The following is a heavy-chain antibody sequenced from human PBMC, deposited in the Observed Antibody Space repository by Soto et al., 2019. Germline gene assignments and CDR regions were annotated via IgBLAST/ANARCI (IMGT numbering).Heavy chain of an antibody. V-gene: IGHV1-2*02. J-gene: IGHJ4*03. D-gene: IGHD6-6*01. CDR2: INPNSGGI. Sequence: VSVKVSCKASGYTFTGYYMNWVRQAPGQGLEWMGWINPNSGGINYAQKFQGRVTMTRDMSISTAYLAVSMLRSDDTAGSYCARGSRSGIAALDYWAHGPPVTVAS. CDR3: ARGSRSGIAALDY. CDR1: GYTFTGYY.